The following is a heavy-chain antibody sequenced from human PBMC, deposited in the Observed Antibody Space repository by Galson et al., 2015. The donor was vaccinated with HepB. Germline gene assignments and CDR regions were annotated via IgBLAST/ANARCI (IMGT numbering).Heavy chain of an antibody. D-gene: IGHD3-22*01. Sequence: SLRLSCAASGFTFSSYAMSWVRQAPGKGLEWVSAISGSGGSTYYADSVKGRFTISRDNSKNTLYLQMNSLRAEDTAVYYCASRTYYYDSSGYYGPDYWGQGTLVTVSS. J-gene: IGHJ4*02. CDR2: ISGSGGST. CDR1: GFTFSSYA. CDR3: ASRTYYYDSSGYYGPDY. V-gene: IGHV3-23*01.